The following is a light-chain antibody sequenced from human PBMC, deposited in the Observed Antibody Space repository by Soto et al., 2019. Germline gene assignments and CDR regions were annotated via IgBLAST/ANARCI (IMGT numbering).Light chain of an antibody. CDR3: QQYDNLPYT. CDR1: QDISNY. Sequence: DIQMTQSPSSLSASVGDRVTITCQASQDISNYLNWYQQKPGKAPKLLIYGAANLETGVPSRFSGSGSGTDFPFAISSLQPEDIATYYCQQYDNLPYTFGQGTKLQIK. J-gene: IGKJ2*01. V-gene: IGKV1-33*01. CDR2: GAA.